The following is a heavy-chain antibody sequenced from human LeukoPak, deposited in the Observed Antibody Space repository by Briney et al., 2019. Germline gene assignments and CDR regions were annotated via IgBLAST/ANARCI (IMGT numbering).Heavy chain of an antibody. D-gene: IGHD6-6*01. CDR1: GGSFSGYY. J-gene: IGHJ4*02. CDR3: ARGGGALEYSSSGVDY. Sequence: PSETLSLTCAVYGGSFSGYYWSWIRQPPGKGLEWIGEINHSGSTNYNPSLKSRVTISVDTSKNQFSLKLSSVTAADTAVYYRARGGGALEYSSSGVDYWGQGTLVTVSS. V-gene: IGHV4-34*01. CDR2: INHSGST.